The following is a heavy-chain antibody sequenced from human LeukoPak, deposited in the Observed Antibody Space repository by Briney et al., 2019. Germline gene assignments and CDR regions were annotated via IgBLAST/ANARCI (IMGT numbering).Heavy chain of an antibody. CDR1: GGSISSYY. CDR3: ARAGRVHDYSLFDY. V-gene: IGHV4-4*07. D-gene: IGHD4-11*01. Sequence: PSETLSLTCTVSGGSISSYYCSWIRQPAGKGLEWIGRIYTSGSTNYNPSLKSRVTMSVDTSKNQFSLKLSSVTAADTAVYYCARAGRVHDYSLFDYWGQGTLVTVSS. CDR2: IYTSGST. J-gene: IGHJ4*02.